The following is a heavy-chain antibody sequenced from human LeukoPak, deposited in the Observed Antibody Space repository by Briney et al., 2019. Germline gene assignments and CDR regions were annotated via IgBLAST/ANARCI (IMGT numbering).Heavy chain of an antibody. J-gene: IGHJ4*02. V-gene: IGHV3-9*01. D-gene: IGHD3-22*01. Sequence: PGGSLRLSCAASGFTFYDYAMYWVRQAPGKGLEWVSGISWNSGIIVYADSVKGRFIISRDNAKKSLYLQMNSLRAEDTAFYYCARNFGGGDSSGPYYWGQGTLVTVSS. CDR3: ARNFGGGDSSGPYY. CDR2: ISWNSGII. CDR1: GFTFYDYA.